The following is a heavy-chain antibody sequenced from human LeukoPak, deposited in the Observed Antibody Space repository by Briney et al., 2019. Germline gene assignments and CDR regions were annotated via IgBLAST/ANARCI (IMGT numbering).Heavy chain of an antibody. Sequence: ASVKVSCKASGHTFGIYGISWVRQAPGQGLEWMAWISPYDGDTNYAQKFEGRVTMTTETSTNTAYMELRSLRSDDTAIYYCARDYCTRGGDCYKEDLFDPWGQGTLVTVSA. CDR1: GHTFGIYG. CDR3: ARDYCTRGGDCYKEDLFDP. V-gene: IGHV1-18*01. CDR2: ISPYDGDT. D-gene: IGHD2-21*02. J-gene: IGHJ5*02.